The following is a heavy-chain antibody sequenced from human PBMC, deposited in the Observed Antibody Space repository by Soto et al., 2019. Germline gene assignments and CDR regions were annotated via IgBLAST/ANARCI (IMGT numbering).Heavy chain of an antibody. J-gene: IGHJ5*02. D-gene: IGHD2-8*01. V-gene: IGHV4-59*01. CDR2: IYYSGST. Sequence: SETLSLTCTVSGGSISSYYWSWIRQPPGKGLEWIGYIYYSGSTNYNPSLKSRVTISVDTSKNQFSLKLSSVTAADTAVYYCARVDGCTNGVCYVDSPWFDPWGQGTLVTVTS. CDR3: ARVDGCTNGVCYVDSPWFDP. CDR1: GGSISSYY.